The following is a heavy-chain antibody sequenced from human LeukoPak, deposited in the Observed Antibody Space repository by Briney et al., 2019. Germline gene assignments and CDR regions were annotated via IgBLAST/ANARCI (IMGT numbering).Heavy chain of an antibody. CDR1: GYTFNTYG. J-gene: IGHJ4*02. Sequence: GSVKVSCKASGYTFNTYGISWVRQAPGQGLEWMGWISDYNGKTNYAQKFRGRVTITTETSTSTAYMELRSLRSDDTAVYYCARSPFYRDSSGFVDYWGQGTLVTVSS. CDR3: ARSPFYRDSSGFVDY. D-gene: IGHD3-22*01. V-gene: IGHV1-18*01. CDR2: ISDYNGKT.